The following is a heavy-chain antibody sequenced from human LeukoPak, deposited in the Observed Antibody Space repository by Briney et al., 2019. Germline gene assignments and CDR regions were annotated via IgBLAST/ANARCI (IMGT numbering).Heavy chain of an antibody. CDR3: ARDYSGYDFYYYYYGMDV. Sequence: ASVKVSCKAPGGTFSSYAISWVRQAPGQGLEWMGGIIPIFGTANYAQKFQGRATITADESTSTAYMELSSLRSEDTAVYYCARDYSGYDFYYYYYGMDVWGQGTTVTVSS. CDR2: IIPIFGTA. CDR1: GGTFSSYA. D-gene: IGHD5-12*01. V-gene: IGHV1-69*13. J-gene: IGHJ6*02.